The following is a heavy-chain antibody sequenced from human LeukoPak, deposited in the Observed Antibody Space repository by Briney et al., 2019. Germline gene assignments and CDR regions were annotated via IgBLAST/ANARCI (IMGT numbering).Heavy chain of an antibody. D-gene: IGHD3-22*01. V-gene: IGHV1-2*02. Sequence: ASVKVSCKASGYTFTGYYIHWVRQAPGQGLEWMGWINPNSGGTNYAQKFQGRVTMTRDTSNSTAYMELSRLRSDDAAVYYCARDTRYYYDSSAYYRSDAFDIWGQGTMVTVSS. CDR3: ARDTRYYYDSSAYYRSDAFDI. J-gene: IGHJ3*02. CDR1: GYTFTGYY. CDR2: INPNSGGT.